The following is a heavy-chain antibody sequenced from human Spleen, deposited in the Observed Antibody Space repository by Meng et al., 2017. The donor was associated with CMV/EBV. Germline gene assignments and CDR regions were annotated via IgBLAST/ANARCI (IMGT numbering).Heavy chain of an antibody. CDR3: ARAGTGFDC. J-gene: IGHJ4*02. CDR1: GFTFSSYE. Sequence: GGSLRLSCAASGFTFSSYEMNWVRQAPGKGLEWVAVISYDGSNKYYADSVKGRFTISRDNSKNTLYLQMNSLRAEDTAVYYCARAGTGFDCWGQGTLVTVSS. D-gene: IGHD1-14*01. V-gene: IGHV3-30*04. CDR2: ISYDGSNK.